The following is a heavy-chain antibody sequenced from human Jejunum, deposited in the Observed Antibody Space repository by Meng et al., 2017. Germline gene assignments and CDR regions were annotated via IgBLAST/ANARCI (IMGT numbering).Heavy chain of an antibody. CDR3: ARGSRGYSYG. CDR2: IYYGGTT. V-gene: IGHV4-61*01. Sequence: QLQESGPGLVRPSETLSLPCTVSGGSVSSGSYYWSWIRQPPGKGLEWIGYIYYGGTTNYNPSLKSRVTISADTSKNQFSLKLSSVTAADTAVYYCARGSRGYSYGWGQGTLVTVSS. J-gene: IGHJ4*02. CDR1: GGSVSSGSYY. D-gene: IGHD5-18*01.